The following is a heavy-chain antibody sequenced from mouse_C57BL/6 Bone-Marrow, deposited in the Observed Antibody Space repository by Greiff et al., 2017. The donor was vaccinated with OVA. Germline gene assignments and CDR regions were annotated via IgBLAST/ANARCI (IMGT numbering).Heavy chain of an antibody. CDR2: IYPRSGNT. V-gene: IGHV1-81*01. CDR1: GYTFTSYG. CDR3: ARWGITTVEDY. Sequence: VQVVESGAELARPGASVKLSCKASGYTFTSYGISWVKQRTGQGLEWIGEIYPRSGNTYYNEKFKGKATLTADKSSSTAYMELRSLTSEDSAVYFCARWGITTVEDYWGQGTTLTVSS. D-gene: IGHD1-1*01. J-gene: IGHJ2*01.